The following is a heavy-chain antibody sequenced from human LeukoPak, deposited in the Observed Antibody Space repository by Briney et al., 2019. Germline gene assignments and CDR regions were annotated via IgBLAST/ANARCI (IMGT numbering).Heavy chain of an antibody. CDR1: GFTFSSYA. D-gene: IGHD3-3*01. CDR3: AKDYDFWSGYYFDY. J-gene: IGHJ4*02. V-gene: IGHV3-23*01. Sequence: GGSLRLSCAASGFTFSSYAMSWVRQAPGKGLEWVSAISGSGGSTYYAGSVKGRFTISRDNSKNTLYLQMNSLRAEDTAVYYCAKDYDFWSGYYFDYWGQGTLVTVSS. CDR2: ISGSGGST.